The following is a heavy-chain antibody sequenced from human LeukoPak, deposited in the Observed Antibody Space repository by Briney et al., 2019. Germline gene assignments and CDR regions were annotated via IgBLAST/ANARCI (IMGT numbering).Heavy chain of an antibody. J-gene: IGHJ4*02. CDR2: IYYSGST. V-gene: IGHV4-59*01. Sequence: SETLSLTCTVSGGSISSYYWSWIRQPPGKGLEWIGYIYYSGSTNYNPSLKSRVTISVDTSKNQFSLKLSSVTAADTAVYYCARVTENYDILTGYYSGYHFDYWGQGTLVTVSS. CDR3: ARVTENYDILTGYYSGYHFDY. D-gene: IGHD3-9*01. CDR1: GGSISSYY.